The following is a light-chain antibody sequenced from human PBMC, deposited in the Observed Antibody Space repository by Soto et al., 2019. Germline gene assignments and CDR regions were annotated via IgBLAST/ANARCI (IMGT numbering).Light chain of an antibody. CDR2: EVS. CDR1: SSDVGGYNY. V-gene: IGLV2-14*01. J-gene: IGLJ2*01. Sequence: QSALTQPASVSGSPGQSITISCTGTSSDVGGYNYVSWYQQHPGKAPKLMIYEVSNRPSGVSNRFSGSKSGNTAYLTISGLQAEDEADYYCSSYTSSRPVVFGGRTNLAVL. CDR3: SSYTSSRPVV.